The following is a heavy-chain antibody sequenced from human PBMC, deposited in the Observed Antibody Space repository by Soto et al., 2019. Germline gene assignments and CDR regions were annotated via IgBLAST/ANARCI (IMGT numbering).Heavy chain of an antibody. J-gene: IGHJ6*02. Sequence: QVQLVESGGGVVQPGRSLRLSCAASGFTFRNYAMHWVRQAPGKGLECVAVISCDGRNKFYRDYVKGRFTISRDNSKNTLYLQINSLRYEDTAVYYCARGDREDIAVVVGVRPGEYGVDVWGQGTTVTVSS. V-gene: IGHV3-30*04. CDR1: GFTFRNYA. CDR3: ARGDREDIAVVVGVRPGEYGVDV. CDR2: ISCDGRNK. D-gene: IGHD2-15*01.